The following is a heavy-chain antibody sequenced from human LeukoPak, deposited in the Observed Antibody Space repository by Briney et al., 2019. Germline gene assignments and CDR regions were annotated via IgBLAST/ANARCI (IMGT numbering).Heavy chain of an antibody. CDR2: INPSGGST. D-gene: IGHD6-19*01. V-gene: IGHV1-46*01. J-gene: IGHJ4*02. CDR3: ARDPLRASSGWYDY. CDR1: GYTFTSYY. Sequence: ASVTVSCTASGYTFTSYYMHWLRQAPGQGLEGMGIINPSGGSTSYAQKFQGRVTMTRDTSTSTVYMELSSLRSEDTAVYYCARDPLRASSGWYDYWGQGTLVTVSS.